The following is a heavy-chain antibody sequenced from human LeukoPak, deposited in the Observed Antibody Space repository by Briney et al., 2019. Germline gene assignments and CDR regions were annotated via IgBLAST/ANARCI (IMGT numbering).Heavy chain of an antibody. CDR1: GGSISSYY. D-gene: IGHD3-3*01. CDR3: ARDYTHYDFWSTNWFDP. CDR2: IYYSGST. Sequence: SETLSLTCTVSGGSISSYYWSWIRQPPGKGLEWIGYIYYSGSTNYNPSLKSRVTISVDTSKNQFSLKLSSVTAADTAVYYCARDYTHYDFWSTNWFDPWGQGTLVTVSS. J-gene: IGHJ5*02. V-gene: IGHV4-59*12.